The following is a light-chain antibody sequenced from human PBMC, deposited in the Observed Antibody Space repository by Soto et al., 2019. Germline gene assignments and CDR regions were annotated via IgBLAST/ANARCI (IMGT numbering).Light chain of an antibody. CDR3: QQYGSSPPT. CDR2: RTS. V-gene: IGKV3-15*01. Sequence: ETVMTQSPATLSVSPGERATLSCRASQSISNNLAWYQQKPGQAPRLIMFRTSTRATGVPARFSGSGSGTEFTLTISRLEPEDFAVYYCQQYGSSPPTFGQGTKLEIK. J-gene: IGKJ2*01. CDR1: QSISNN.